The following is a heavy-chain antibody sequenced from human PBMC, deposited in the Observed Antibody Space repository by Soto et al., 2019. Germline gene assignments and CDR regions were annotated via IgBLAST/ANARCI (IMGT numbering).Heavy chain of an antibody. V-gene: IGHV5-51*01. CDR1: GYSFTSYW. J-gene: IGHJ5*02. D-gene: IGHD3-22*01. CDR3: ARPYYDSSGSNPGVWFDP. CDR2: IYPGDSDT. Sequence: GESLKISCKGSGYSFTSYWIGWVRQMPGKGLEWMGIIYPGDSDTRYSPSFQGQVTISADKSISTAYLQWSSLKASDTAMYYCARPYYDSSGSNPGVWFDPWGQGTLVTVSS.